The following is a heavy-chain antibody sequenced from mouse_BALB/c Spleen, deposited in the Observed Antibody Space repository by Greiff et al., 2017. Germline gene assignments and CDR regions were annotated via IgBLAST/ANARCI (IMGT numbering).Heavy chain of an antibody. Sequence: QVQLQQPGAELVKPGASVKLSCKASGYTFTSYWMHWVKQRPGQGLEWIGEIDPSDSYTNYNQKFKGKATLTVDKSSSTAYMQLSSLTSEDSAVYYCARTVSDYFDYWGQGTTLTVSS. V-gene: IGHV1-69*02. CDR1: GYTFTSYW. J-gene: IGHJ2*01. CDR2: IDPSDSYT. CDR3: ARTVSDYFDY.